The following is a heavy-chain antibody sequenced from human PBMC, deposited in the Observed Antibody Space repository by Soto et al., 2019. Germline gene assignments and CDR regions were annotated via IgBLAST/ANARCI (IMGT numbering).Heavy chain of an antibody. CDR1: GFTFGDYA. V-gene: IGHV3-49*04. Sequence: GGSLRLSCTASGFTFGDYAMSWVRQAPGKGLEWVGFIRSKAYGGTTEYAASVKGRFTISRDDSKSIAYLQMNSLKTEDTAVYYCTRDYFRYDFWSGYYYGMDVWGQGTTVTVS. CDR3: TRDYFRYDFWSGYYYGMDV. D-gene: IGHD3-3*01. J-gene: IGHJ6*02. CDR2: IRSKAYGGTT.